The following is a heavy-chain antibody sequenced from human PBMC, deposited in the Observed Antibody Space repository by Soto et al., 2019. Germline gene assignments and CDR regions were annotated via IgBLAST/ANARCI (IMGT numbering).Heavy chain of an antibody. J-gene: IGHJ4*02. CDR3: ARDWSYPSGGIDY. CDR2: ISPYSGNT. D-gene: IGHD6-25*01. CDR1: GYSFTNYG. V-gene: IGHV1-18*01. Sequence: QVQLVQSGPEVKKPGASVKVSCKASGYSFTNYGITWVRQAPGQGLECMGWISPYSGNTNSAQKFRGRVTLTTDISTSTAYMELRSLTSDDTAVYYCARDWSYPSGGIDYWGQGTLVTVSS.